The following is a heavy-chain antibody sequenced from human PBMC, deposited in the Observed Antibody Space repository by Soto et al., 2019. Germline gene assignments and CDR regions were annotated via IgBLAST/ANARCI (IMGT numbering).Heavy chain of an antibody. Sequence: PSETLSLTCTVSGGSISSGDYYWSWIRQPPGKGLEWIGYIYYSGSTYYNPSLKSRVTISVDTSKNQFSLKLSSVTAADTAVYYCARARGYRYGHQFDYWGQGTLVTVSS. CDR1: GGSISSGDYY. CDR3: ARARGYRYGHQFDY. D-gene: IGHD5-18*01. CDR2: IYYSGST. J-gene: IGHJ4*02. V-gene: IGHV4-30-4*01.